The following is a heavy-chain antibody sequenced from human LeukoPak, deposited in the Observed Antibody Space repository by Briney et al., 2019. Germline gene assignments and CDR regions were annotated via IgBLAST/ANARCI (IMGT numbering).Heavy chain of an antibody. CDR3: ARGGIMITFGGLIHRPLDY. J-gene: IGHJ4*02. CDR1: GYTFNEYE. D-gene: IGHD3-16*02. Sequence: ASVKVSCKASGYTFNEYEINWVRQATGQGLGWMGWMNPYNGRTAYAQKFQGRVTMTRNTSIGTAYMELSSLRSEDTAVYYCARGGIMITFGGLIHRPLDYWGQGTLVTVSS. V-gene: IGHV1-8*01. CDR2: MNPYNGRT.